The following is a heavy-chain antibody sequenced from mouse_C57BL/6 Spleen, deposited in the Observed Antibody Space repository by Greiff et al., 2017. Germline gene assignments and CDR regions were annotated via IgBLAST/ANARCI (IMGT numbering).Heavy chain of an antibody. CDR3: ARTDYYGSSSPFDY. J-gene: IGHJ2*01. CDR2: IYPGSGNT. CDR1: GYTFTDYY. V-gene: IGHV1-84*01. Sequence: QVQLKESGPELVKPGASVKISCKASGYTFTDYYINWVKQRPGQGLEWIGWIYPGSGNTTYNEKFKGKATLTVDTSSSTAYMQLSSLTSEDSAVYFCARTDYYGSSSPFDYWGQGTTLTVSS. D-gene: IGHD1-1*01.